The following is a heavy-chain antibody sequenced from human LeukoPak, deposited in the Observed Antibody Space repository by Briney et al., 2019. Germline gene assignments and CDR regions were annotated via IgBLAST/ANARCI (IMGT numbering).Heavy chain of an antibody. Sequence: SETLSLTCAVYGGSFSGYYWSWIRQPPGKGLDWIGTISYSGSTYYNPSLKSRVTISVETSKNQFSLKVSSVTAADTAIYYCARDRFDDSSGYYYHYSYYMDVWGKGTTVTVSS. CDR2: ISYSGST. D-gene: IGHD3-22*01. V-gene: IGHV4-34*01. CDR1: GGSFSGYY. J-gene: IGHJ6*03. CDR3: ARDRFDDSSGYYYHYSYYMDV.